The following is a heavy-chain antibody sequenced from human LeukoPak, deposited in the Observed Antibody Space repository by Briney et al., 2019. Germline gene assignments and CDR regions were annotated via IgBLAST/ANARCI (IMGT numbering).Heavy chain of an antibody. CDR3: AKDMVAAAGTLLFFDY. V-gene: IGHV3-23*01. D-gene: IGHD6-13*01. J-gene: IGHJ4*02. CDR2: ISGSGGST. CDR1: GFTFSSYA. Sequence: GRSLRLSWAASGFTFSSYAMSWVRQAPGKGLEWVSAISGSGGSTYYADSVKGRFTISRDNSKNTLYLQMNSLRAEDTAVYYCAKDMVAAAGTLLFFDYWGQGTLVTVSS.